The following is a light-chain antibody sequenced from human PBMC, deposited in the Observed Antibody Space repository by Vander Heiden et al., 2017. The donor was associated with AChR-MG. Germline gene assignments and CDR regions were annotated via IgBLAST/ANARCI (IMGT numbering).Light chain of an antibody. Sequence: QSVLTQPPPVSGAPGLRVTISCTGSGFTIGANFDVHWSQQLPGQAPRLLFFGNINRPSGVPDRFSASKSGTSASLAITGLQTEDEADYYCQSYDNGLSVWVFGGGTKLTVL. CDR1: GFTIGANFD. CDR2: GNI. J-gene: IGLJ3*02. V-gene: IGLV1-40*01. CDR3: QSYDNGLSVWV.